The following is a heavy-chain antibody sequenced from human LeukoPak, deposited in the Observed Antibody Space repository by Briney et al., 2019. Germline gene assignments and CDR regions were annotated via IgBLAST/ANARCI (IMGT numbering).Heavy chain of an antibody. D-gene: IGHD3-9*01. CDR2: IIPIFGTA. CDR1: GGTFSSYA. Sequence: ASVKVSCKASGGTFSSYAISWVRQAPGQGLEWMGGIIPIFGTANYAQKFQGRVTITAEESTSIAYMELSSLRSEDTAVYYCARDLFYDILTGDWGQGTLVTVSS. J-gene: IGHJ4*02. CDR3: ARDLFYDILTGD. V-gene: IGHV1-69*13.